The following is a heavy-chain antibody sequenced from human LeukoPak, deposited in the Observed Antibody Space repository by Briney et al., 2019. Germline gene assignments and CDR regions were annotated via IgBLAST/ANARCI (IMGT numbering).Heavy chain of an antibody. Sequence: PGGSLRLSCAASGFTFSSYGMHWVRQAPGKGLEWVAFIRYDGSNKYYANSVKGRFTISRDNPKNTLYLQMNSLRAEDTAVYYCAKDKKRYCSGGSCLAIDYWGQGTLVTVSS. D-gene: IGHD2-15*01. V-gene: IGHV3-30*02. CDR3: AKDKKRYCSGGSCLAIDY. J-gene: IGHJ4*02. CDR1: GFTFSSYG. CDR2: IRYDGSNK.